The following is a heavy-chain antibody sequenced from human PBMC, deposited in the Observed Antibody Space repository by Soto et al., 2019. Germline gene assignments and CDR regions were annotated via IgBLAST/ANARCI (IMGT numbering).Heavy chain of an antibody. D-gene: IGHD6-13*01. CDR1: GYSFTSYW. Sequence: GTSLKISCKGSGYSFTSYWIGWVRQMPGKGLEWMGIIYPGDSETRYSPSFQGQVTISADKSISTAYLQWSSLKASDTAMYYCARRRRSSIPYYYYGMDVWGQGTTVTVSS. J-gene: IGHJ6*02. CDR3: ARRRRSSIPYYYYGMDV. V-gene: IGHV5-51*01. CDR2: IYPGDSET.